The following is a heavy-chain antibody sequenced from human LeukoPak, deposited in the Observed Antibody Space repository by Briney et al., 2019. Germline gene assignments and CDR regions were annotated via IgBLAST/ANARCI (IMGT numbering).Heavy chain of an antibody. CDR1: GYIFTSYG. D-gene: IGHD6-6*01. V-gene: IGHV1-18*01. J-gene: IGHJ6*03. CDR2: INAYNGNT. Sequence: ASVKVSCKASGYIFTSYGMSWVRQAPGQGLEWMGWINAYNGNTNYAQTLRDRVTMTTDTSTTTAYMELTSLRSDDTAVYYCAREGLRSIAARRGTRDYMDVWGKGTTVIVSS. CDR3: AREGLRSIAARRGTRDYMDV.